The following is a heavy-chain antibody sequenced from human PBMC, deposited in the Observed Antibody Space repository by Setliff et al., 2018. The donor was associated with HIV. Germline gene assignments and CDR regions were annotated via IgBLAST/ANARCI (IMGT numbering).Heavy chain of an antibody. CDR1: GGSISSGGYH. J-gene: IGHJ4*02. CDR3: ARLRYYDILTGYAFDY. V-gene: IGHV4-39*01. D-gene: IGHD3-9*01. Sequence: SETLSLTCTVSGGSISSGGYHWSWIRQPPGKGLEWTGTMYYRGTTYNNPSLKSRVTISADTSKKQFSLKLSSVTAADTAVYYCARLRYYDILTGYAFDYWGQGTLVTVSS. CDR2: MYYRGTT.